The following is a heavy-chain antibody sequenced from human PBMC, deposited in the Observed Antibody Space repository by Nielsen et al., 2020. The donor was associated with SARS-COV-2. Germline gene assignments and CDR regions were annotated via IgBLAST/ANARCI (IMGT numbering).Heavy chain of an antibody. CDR2: MRADNGNS. Sequence: ASVKVSCKASGYSFTKFGISWVRQAPGQGLEWMGWMRADNGNSDAAGGLRGRVTMTTDTSTSTAYMELRGLTSDDTAVYFCARDISEVALYGMDVWGQGSTVTVSS. CDR1: GYSFTKFG. D-gene: IGHD2-15*01. J-gene: IGHJ6*02. CDR3: ARDISEVALYGMDV. V-gene: IGHV1-18*01.